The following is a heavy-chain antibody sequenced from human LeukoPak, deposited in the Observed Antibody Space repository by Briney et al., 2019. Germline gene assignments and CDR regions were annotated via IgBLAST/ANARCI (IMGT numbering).Heavy chain of an antibody. CDR3: AGFIVAYCYFDY. Sequence: KSSETLSLTCAVYGGSFSGYYWSWIRQPPGKGLEWIGEINHSGSTNYNPSLKSRVTISVDTSKNQFSLKLSSVTAADTAVYYCAGFIVAYCYFDYWGQGTLVTVSS. J-gene: IGHJ4*02. CDR2: INHSGST. CDR1: GGSFSGYY. V-gene: IGHV4-34*01. D-gene: IGHD5-12*01.